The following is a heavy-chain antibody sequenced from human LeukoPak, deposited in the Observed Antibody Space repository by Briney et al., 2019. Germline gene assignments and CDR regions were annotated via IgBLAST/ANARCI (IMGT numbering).Heavy chain of an antibody. CDR3: ARAVGYXGFLDY. V-gene: IGHV3-21*01. CDR2: ISSSSSYI. Sequence: GESLRLSCAASGFTFSSYNMNWVRQAPGKGLEWVSSISSSSSYIYYADSVRGRFTISRDNAKNSLYLQMSSLRAEDTAVYYCARAVGYXGFLDYXXHGTLVTVXS. J-gene: IGHJ4*01. CDR1: GFTFSSYN. D-gene: IGHD5-12*01.